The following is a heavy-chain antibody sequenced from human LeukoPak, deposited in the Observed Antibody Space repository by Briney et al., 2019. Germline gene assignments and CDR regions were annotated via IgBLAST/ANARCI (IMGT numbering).Heavy chain of an antibody. CDR3: AKDRQPIVLTPRSYFDY. J-gene: IGHJ4*02. D-gene: IGHD2-8*01. CDR1: GFTFDDYA. V-gene: IGHV3-9*01. CDR2: ISWNSGSI. Sequence: GRSLRLSCAASGFTFDDYAMHWVRQAPGKGLEWVSGISWNSGSIGYADSVKGRFTISRDNAKNSLYLQMNSLRAEDTALYYCAKDRQPIVLTPRSYFDYWGQGTLVTVSS.